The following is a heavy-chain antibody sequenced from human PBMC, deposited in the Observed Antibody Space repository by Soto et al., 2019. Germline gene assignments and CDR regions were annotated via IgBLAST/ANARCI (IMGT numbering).Heavy chain of an antibody. V-gene: IGHV1-3*01. CDR1: GYTFNTYP. CDR2: INAANGDT. J-gene: IGHJ4*02. D-gene: IGHD3-10*01. Sequence: ASVKVSCKAPGYTFNTYPIHWVRQAPGQGLEWMGFINAANGDTRYSQKFQGRVTLTRDTSASTAYIELSSLTSEDTAVYYCARKDYYGSGIYYFDYWGQGTLVTVSS. CDR3: ARKDYYGSGIYYFDY.